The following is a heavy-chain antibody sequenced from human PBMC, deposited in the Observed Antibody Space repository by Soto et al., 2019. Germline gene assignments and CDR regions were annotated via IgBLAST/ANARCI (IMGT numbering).Heavy chain of an antibody. CDR1: GGSIISNNYY. J-gene: IGHJ5*02. Sequence: QLQLQESGPGLVKPSETLSLTCSVSGGSIISNNYYWVWIRQPPGKGLEWNGTIYYNGNTYYSPSPKGRVHISGDTAHSQFSLSVSAVVAADTAGSYFAIDTAGLFGPSGHASIVTVS. D-gene: IGHD6-13*01. CDR3: AIDTAGLFGP. V-gene: IGHV4-39*02. CDR2: IYYNGNT.